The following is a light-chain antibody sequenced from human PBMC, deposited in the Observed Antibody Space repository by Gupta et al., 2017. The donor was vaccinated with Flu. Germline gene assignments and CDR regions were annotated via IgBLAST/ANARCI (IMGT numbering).Light chain of an antibody. J-gene: IGKJ4*01. Sequence: DVVMTQSSVSLTVTTGEPASISCRSSESLQNGRNNFLDWYLQKPGQSPQLLIYLGYKRASGVPDRFSGSGSGTNFTLKISRVEADDVGVYYFMQALRTPTFGGETRLEIK. CDR1: ESLQNGRNNF. CDR3: MQALRTPT. CDR2: LGY. V-gene: IGKV2-28*01.